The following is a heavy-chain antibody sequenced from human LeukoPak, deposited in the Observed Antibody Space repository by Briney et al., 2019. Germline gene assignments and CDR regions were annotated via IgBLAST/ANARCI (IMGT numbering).Heavy chain of an antibody. CDR2: INPNGGT. Sequence: ASVKVSCKASGYTFSVHYIYWMRQAPGQGLEWMGWINPNGGTDFAQKFQDRVTMTRDTSVNTVYMELGRLTVDDTAVYYCARGGTRLVLIGNFYDYWGQGTLVTVSS. J-gene: IGHJ4*01. V-gene: IGHV1-2*02. CDR1: GYTFSVHY. CDR3: ARGGTRLVLIGNFYDY. D-gene: IGHD6-19*01.